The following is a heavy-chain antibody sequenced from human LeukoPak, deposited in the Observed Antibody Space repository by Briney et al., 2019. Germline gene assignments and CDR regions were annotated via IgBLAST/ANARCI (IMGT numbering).Heavy chain of an antibody. V-gene: IGHV4-39*01. CDR1: GGSISSSSYY. D-gene: IGHD6-6*01. J-gene: IGHJ5*02. CDR2: IYYSGST. CDR3: ARHFVPVREARPNWFDP. Sequence: PSETLSLTCTVSGGSISSSSYYWGWIRQPPGKGLEWIGSIYYSGSTYYNPSLKSRVTISVDTSKNHFSLKLSSVTAADTAVYYCARHFVPVREARPNWFDPWGQGTLVTVSS.